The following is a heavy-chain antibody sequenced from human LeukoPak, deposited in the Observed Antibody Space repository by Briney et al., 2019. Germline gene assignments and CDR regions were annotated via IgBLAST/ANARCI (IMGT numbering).Heavy chain of an antibody. J-gene: IGHJ4*02. CDR2: IWYDASNK. V-gene: IGHV3-33*01. CDR1: GFTFSSYG. D-gene: IGHD3-9*01. CDR3: ARGLARSLYYFDY. Sequence: GGSLRLSCAASGFTFSSYGMHWVRQAPGKGLEWVAVIWYDASNKYYADSVKGRFTISRDNSKNTLYLQMNSLRAEDTAVYYCARGLARSLYYFDYWGQGTLVTVSS.